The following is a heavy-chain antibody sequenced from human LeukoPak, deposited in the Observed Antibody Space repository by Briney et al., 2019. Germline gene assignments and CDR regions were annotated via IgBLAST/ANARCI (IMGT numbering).Heavy chain of an antibody. J-gene: IGHJ4*02. V-gene: IGHV4-59*01. D-gene: IGHD6-13*01. CDR3: ARQQLSQLYYFDN. CDR1: GGPISSYY. CDR2: IYYTGSI. Sequence: SETLSLTCTVTGGPISSYYWSWIRQPPGKGLEWIGYIYYTGSINYNPSLKSRVTISVDTSKNQSSLKLSSVTAADTAVYYCARQQLSQLYYFDNWGQGTLVTVSS.